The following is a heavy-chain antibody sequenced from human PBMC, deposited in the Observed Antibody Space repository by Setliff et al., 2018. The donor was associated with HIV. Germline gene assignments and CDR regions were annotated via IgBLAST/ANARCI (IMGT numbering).Heavy chain of an antibody. V-gene: IGHV3-21*03. J-gene: IGHJ4*02. D-gene: IGHD3-22*01. Sequence: PGGSLRLSCAASGFTFSSYSMNWVRQAPGKGLEWVSYISYADSVKGRFTISRDNAKNTVYLQMNSLKTEDTAVYYCTARPRKNYDNPFDYWGQGTLVTVSS. CDR2: IS. CDR3: TARPRKNYDNPFDY. CDR1: GFTFSSYS.